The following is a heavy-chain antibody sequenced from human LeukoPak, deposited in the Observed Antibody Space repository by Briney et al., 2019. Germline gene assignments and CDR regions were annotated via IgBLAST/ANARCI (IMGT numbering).Heavy chain of an antibody. Sequence: PSETLSLTCAVYGGSFSGYYWSWIRQPPGKGLEWIGEINHSGSTNYNPSLKSRVTISVDTSKNQFSLKLSSVTAADTAVYYCARGYHCSSTSCYDYWGQGTLVTVSS. CDR2: INHSGST. V-gene: IGHV4-34*01. J-gene: IGHJ4*02. CDR3: ARGYHCSSTSCYDY. CDR1: GGSFSGYY. D-gene: IGHD2-2*01.